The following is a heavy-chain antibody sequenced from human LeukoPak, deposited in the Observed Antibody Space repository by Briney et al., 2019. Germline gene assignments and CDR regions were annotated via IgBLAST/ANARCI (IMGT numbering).Heavy chain of an antibody. D-gene: IGHD1-26*01. J-gene: IGHJ3*01. V-gene: IGHV3-7*01. CDR3: VAWGNSGNS. CDR1: GFTFSGHW. CDR2: MNGDGSQI. Sequence: GGSLRLSCAASGFTFSGHWMSWVRQAPAKGLEWVAHMNGDGSQIYYMDFVKGRFTISRDNAKNSLYLQMNGLRAENTAVYYCVAWGNSGNSWGQGTMVIVSS.